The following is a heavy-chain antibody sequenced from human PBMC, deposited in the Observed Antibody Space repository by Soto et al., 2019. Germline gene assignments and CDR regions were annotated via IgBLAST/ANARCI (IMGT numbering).Heavy chain of an antibody. CDR2: IWYDGSNK. D-gene: IGHD1-26*01. J-gene: IGHJ6*02. CDR1: GFTFSSYG. CDR3: AREAGQSGGRVYGMDV. Sequence: QVQLVESGGGVVQPGRSLRLSCAASGFTFSSYGMHWVRQAPGKGLEWVAVIWYDGSNKYYADSVKGRFTISRDNSKNTLYLQMNSLRAEDTAVYYCAREAGQSGGRVYGMDVWGQGTTVTVSS. V-gene: IGHV3-33*01.